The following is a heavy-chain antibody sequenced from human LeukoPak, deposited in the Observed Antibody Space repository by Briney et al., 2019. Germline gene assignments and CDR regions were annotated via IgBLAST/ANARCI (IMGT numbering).Heavy chain of an antibody. V-gene: IGHV4-34*01. CDR1: GGSFSGYY. CDR2: INHSGST. Sequence: SETLSLTCAVYGGSFSGYYWSWLRQPPGKGLEWLGEINHSGSTNYNPSLKSRVTISVDTSKNQFSLKLSSVTAADTAVYYCARGIIVGATGGGYWGQGTLVTVSS. J-gene: IGHJ4*02. D-gene: IGHD1-26*01. CDR3: ARGIIVGATGGGY.